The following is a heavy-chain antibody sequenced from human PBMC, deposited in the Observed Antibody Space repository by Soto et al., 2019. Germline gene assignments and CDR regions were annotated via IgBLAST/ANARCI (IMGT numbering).Heavy chain of an antibody. Sequence: SVKDSCQVSGYTLTELSMHWVREAPVKGLEWMGGFDPEDGETIYAQKFQGRVTMTEDTSTDTAYMELSSLSSEDTAVYYCATARPYYDSSGYYSDAFDIWGQGTMVTVSS. V-gene: IGHV1-24*01. CDR1: GYTLTELS. CDR2: FDPEDGET. D-gene: IGHD3-22*01. CDR3: ATARPYYDSSGYYSDAFDI. J-gene: IGHJ3*02.